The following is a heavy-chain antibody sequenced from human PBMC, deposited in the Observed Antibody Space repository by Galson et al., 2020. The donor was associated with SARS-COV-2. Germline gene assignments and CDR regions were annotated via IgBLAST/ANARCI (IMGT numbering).Heavy chain of an antibody. J-gene: IGHJ6*02. Sequence: SLRLSCAASAFTFSSYGMHWVRQAPGKGLEWVALIWNDGSRQYYADSVKGRFTISRDNAKNTLSLQMNSLTVEDTGVYHCARDRVFGVVIDYYYFGLDVWGQGTTVTVSS. V-gene: IGHV3-33*01. CDR1: AFTFSSYG. CDR2: IWNDGSRQ. D-gene: IGHD3-3*01. CDR3: ARDRVFGVVIDYYYFGLDV.